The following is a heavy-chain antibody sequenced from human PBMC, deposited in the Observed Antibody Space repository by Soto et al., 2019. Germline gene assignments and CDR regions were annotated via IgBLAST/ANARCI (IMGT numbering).Heavy chain of an antibody. Sequence: QVQLVQSGAEVKKPGSSVKVSCKASGGTFSSYAISWVRQAPGQGLEWMGGIIPIFGTANYAQKFQGRVTXXAXEXXRTAYMELSSLRSEDTAVYYCARPYYDSSGAPFDYWGQGTLVTVSS. CDR1: GGTFSSYA. V-gene: IGHV1-69*12. CDR3: ARPYYDSSGAPFDY. CDR2: IIPIFGTA. J-gene: IGHJ4*02. D-gene: IGHD3-22*01.